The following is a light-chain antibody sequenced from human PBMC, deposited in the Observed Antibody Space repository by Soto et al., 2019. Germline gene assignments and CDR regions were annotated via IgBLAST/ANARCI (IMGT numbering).Light chain of an antibody. CDR1: SSDVGGYNH. V-gene: IGLV2-14*01. Sequence: QSALTQPASVSGSPGQSITISCTGTSSDVGGYNHVSLYQHTPGKAPKLILFAVSDRPSGVSHRFSGSKSGNTASLTISGLQAAEEADYYCCSYTSLSTVVFGGGTKLTVL. CDR2: AVS. CDR3: CSYTSLSTVV. J-gene: IGLJ2*01.